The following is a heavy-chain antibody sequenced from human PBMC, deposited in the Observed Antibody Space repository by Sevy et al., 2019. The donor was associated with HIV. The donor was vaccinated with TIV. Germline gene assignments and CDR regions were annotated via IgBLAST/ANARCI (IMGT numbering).Heavy chain of an antibody. J-gene: IGHJ5*02. V-gene: IGHV3-48*04. CDR3: TRNGGAFDNGFDP. CDR1: GFTFSSYG. CDR2: ISSNGSSI. Sequence: GGSLRLSCAASGFTFSSYGMHWVRQAPGKGLEWVSKISSNGSSIYYADSVKGRFTISRDNAKNSLNLQMNSLRAEDTAVYYCTRNGGAFDNGFDPWGQGTLVTVSS. D-gene: IGHD2-8*01.